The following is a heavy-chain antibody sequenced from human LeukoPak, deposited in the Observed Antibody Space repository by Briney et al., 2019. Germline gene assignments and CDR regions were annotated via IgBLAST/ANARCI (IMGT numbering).Heavy chain of an antibody. CDR2: ISSSSRYI. D-gene: IGHD6-13*01. V-gene: IGHV3-21*01. Sequence: AGGPLRLSCAASGFTFSSYSMNWVRQAPGKGLEWVSSISSSSRYIYYADSVKGRFTISRDNAKNSLYLQMNSLRAEDTAVYYCARESIATKYSSSWYDYYYYYMDVWGKGTTVTVSS. J-gene: IGHJ6*03. CDR1: GFTFSSYS. CDR3: ARESIATKYSSSWYDYYYYYMDV.